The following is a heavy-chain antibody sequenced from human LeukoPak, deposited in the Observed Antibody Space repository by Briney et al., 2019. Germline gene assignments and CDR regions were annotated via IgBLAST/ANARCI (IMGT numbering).Heavy chain of an antibody. CDR3: ARGPPGGARGFFDY. V-gene: IGHV3-48*01. D-gene: IGHD1-26*01. CDR1: GFTFSSYS. Sequence: GGSLRLSCAASGFTFSSYSMNWVRQAPGKGLEWVSYISSSSSTIYYADSVKGRFTISRDNAKNSLYLQMNSLRAEDTAVYYCARGPPGGARGFFDYWGQGTLVTVSS. CDR2: ISSSSSTI. J-gene: IGHJ4*02.